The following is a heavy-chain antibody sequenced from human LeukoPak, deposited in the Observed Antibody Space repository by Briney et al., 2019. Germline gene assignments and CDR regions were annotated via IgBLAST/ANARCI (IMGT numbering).Heavy chain of an antibody. J-gene: IGHJ2*01. CDR2: ISWNSGSI. CDR1: GFTVSSNY. D-gene: IGHD3-10*01. CDR3: AKDLSSVNWYFDL. V-gene: IGHV3-9*01. Sequence: GGSLRLSCAASGFTVSSNYMSWVRQAPGKGLEWVSGISWNSGSIGYADSVKGRFTISRDNAKNSLYLQMNSLRAEDTALYYCAKDLSSVNWYFDLWGRGTLVTVSS.